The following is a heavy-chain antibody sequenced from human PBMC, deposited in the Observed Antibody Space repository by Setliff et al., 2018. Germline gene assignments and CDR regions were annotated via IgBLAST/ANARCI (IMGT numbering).Heavy chain of an antibody. CDR1: GGSFSNYY. CDR3: ARRDEYLQFREFFDF. CDR2: IDRTGNR. D-gene: IGHD3-10*01. J-gene: IGHJ4*02. V-gene: IGHV4-34*01. Sequence: SETLSLTCTVYGGSFSNYYWGWIRQPPGKGLEWIGSIDRTGNRYYNSPLRSRVTLSIDMSRNEFSLELRSMTAADTAMYYCARRDEYLQFREFFDFWGQGILVTV.